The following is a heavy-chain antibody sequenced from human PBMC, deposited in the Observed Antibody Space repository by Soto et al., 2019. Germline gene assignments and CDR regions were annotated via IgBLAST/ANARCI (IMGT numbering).Heavy chain of an antibody. J-gene: IGHJ4*02. V-gene: IGHV4-30-2*01. CDR2: IYHSGST. CDR1: GGSISSGGYS. CDR3: ARVPTD. Sequence: QLQLQESGSGLVKPSQTLSLTCAVSGGSISSGGYSWSWNRQPPGKGLEWIGYIYHSGSTYYNPFLKSRGTLSVGRSKKPFLLKLSSVTAAETAVYYCARVPTDWGQGTLVTVSS.